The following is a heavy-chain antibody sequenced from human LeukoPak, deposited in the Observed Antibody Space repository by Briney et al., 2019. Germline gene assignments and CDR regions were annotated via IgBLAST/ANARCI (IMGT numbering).Heavy chain of an antibody. V-gene: IGHV4-59*01. J-gene: IGHJ4*02. Sequence: KPSETLSLTCTVSGGSISSYYWSWIRQPPGKGLEWIGYIYYSGSTNYNPSLKSRVTISVDTSKNQFSLKLSSVTAADTAVYYCARGVAGMGIDYWGQGTLVTVSS. D-gene: IGHD6-19*01. CDR1: GGSISSYY. CDR2: IYYSGST. CDR3: ARGVAGMGIDY.